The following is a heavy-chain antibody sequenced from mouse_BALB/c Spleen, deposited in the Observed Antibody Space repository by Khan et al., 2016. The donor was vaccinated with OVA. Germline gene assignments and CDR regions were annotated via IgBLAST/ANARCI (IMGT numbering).Heavy chain of an antibody. Sequence: QVQLQQSGAELVKPGASVTLSCKASGYTFTSYYLYWVKQRPGQGLEWIGEINPNNGDTNFNEKFKNKATLTVDKSSNTAFMQLSSLTSEDSAVYYCTRSGYGSFAYWGQGTLVTVSA. CDR1: GYTFTSYY. CDR3: TRSGYGSFAY. J-gene: IGHJ3*01. D-gene: IGHD2-2*01. V-gene: IGHV1S81*02. CDR2: INPNNGDT.